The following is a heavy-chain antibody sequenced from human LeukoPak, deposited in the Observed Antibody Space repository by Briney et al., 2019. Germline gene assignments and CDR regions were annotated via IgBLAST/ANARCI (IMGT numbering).Heavy chain of an antibody. Sequence: PSETLSLTCTVSGGSISSYYWSWVRQPPGKGLEWIGYIYYSGSTNYNPSLKSRVTISVDTSKNQSSLRLSSVTAADTAVYYCARDWGVSARPGYMDVWGKGTTVTVSS. V-gene: IGHV4-59*01. CDR2: IYYSGST. D-gene: IGHD6-6*01. CDR1: GGSISSYY. CDR3: ARDWGVSARPGYMDV. J-gene: IGHJ6*03.